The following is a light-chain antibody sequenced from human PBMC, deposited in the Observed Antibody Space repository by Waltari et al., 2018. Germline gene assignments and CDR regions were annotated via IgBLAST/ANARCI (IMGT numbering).Light chain of an antibody. CDR3: ASWDDTLNGPV. J-gene: IGLJ3*02. V-gene: IGLV1-44*01. CDR1: SSTVGGNP. Sequence: QSVLTQPPSASGAPGQRVTISCSASSSTVGGNPVSWYQQLPGTAPIRLIRNNNRRPSGVPKRFSGSKSGTSASLAISGLQSEDEAYYYCASWDDTLNGPVFGGGTKLTVL. CDR2: NNN.